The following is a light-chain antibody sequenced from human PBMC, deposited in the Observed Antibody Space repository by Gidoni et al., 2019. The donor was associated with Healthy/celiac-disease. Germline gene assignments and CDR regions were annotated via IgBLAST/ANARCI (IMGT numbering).Light chain of an antibody. V-gene: IGKV1-16*02. CDR1: QGISNY. CDR3: QRYNSYPPLT. Sequence: NQMTQSPSSLAASVGDRVTITCRASQGISNYLAWFQQQPGKAPKSLIYAASSLQSWVPSKFSGGASGTDFTLTISILQPEDFANYYCQRYNSYPPLTFGGGTKVEIK. CDR2: AAS. J-gene: IGKJ4*01.